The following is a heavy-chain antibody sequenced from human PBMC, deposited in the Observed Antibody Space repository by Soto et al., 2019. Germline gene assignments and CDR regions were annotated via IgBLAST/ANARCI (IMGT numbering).Heavy chain of an antibody. CDR3: AKDGVDTAMVMDY. CDR1: GFTFSSYA. CDR2: ISGSGGST. V-gene: IGHV3-23*01. J-gene: IGHJ4*02. Sequence: LRLSCAASGFTFSSYAMSWVRQAPGKGLERVSAISGSGGSTYYADSVKGRFTISRDNSKNTLYLQMNSLRAEDTAVYYCAKDGVDTAMVMDYWGQGTLVTVSS. D-gene: IGHD5-18*01.